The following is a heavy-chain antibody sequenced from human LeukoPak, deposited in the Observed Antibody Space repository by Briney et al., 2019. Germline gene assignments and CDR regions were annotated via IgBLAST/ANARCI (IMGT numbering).Heavy chain of an antibody. Sequence: PGGSLRLSCAASGFTFSSYEMNWVRQAPGKGLEWVSYISSSGSTIYYADSVKGRFTISRDNAKNSLYLQMNSLRAEDTAVYYCARLLVVPAAMFTGDYYYYGMDVWGKGTTVTVSS. CDR3: ARLLVVPAAMFTGDYYYYGMDV. CDR2: ISSSGSTI. V-gene: IGHV3-48*03. D-gene: IGHD2-2*01. J-gene: IGHJ6*04. CDR1: GFTFSSYE.